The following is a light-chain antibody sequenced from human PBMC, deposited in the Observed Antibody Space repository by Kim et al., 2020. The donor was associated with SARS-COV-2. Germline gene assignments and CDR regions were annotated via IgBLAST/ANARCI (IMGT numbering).Light chain of an antibody. Sequence: IVLTQSPGTLSLSPGERATLSCRASQRLPSGYLAWYQQKPGQAPRLFIYGASNRATGIPDRFSGSGSGADFTLTIGRLEPEDFAVYYCQQYGSPLITFGQGTRLEIK. CDR2: GAS. CDR3: QQYGSPLIT. CDR1: QRLPSGY. V-gene: IGKV3-20*01. J-gene: IGKJ5*01.